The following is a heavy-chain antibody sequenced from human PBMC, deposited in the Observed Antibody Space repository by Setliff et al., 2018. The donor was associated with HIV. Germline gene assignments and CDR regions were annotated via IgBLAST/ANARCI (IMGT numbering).Heavy chain of an antibody. CDR2: IFYTGTT. CDR3: ARHRDGGTYPLDY. J-gene: IGHJ4*02. D-gene: IGHD1-26*01. Sequence: SETLSLTCSVSGDSIGTYYWNWIRQTPGKRLEWIGSIFYTGTTYYNPSLKSRATLSLDTSKNRFSLQLTSVTAADTAVYYCARHRDGGTYPLDYWGQGTLVTVSS. V-gene: IGHV4-59*08. CDR1: GDSIGTYY.